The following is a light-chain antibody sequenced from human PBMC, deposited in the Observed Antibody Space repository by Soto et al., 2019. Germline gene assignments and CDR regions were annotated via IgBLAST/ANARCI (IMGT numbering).Light chain of an antibody. CDR2: FAS. V-gene: IGKV3-20*01. Sequence: EIVLTQSPDTLSLPPGERATLSCRASQSIASYSLAWYRQKPGQAPRLLIYFASNRATGIPDRFSGSGSGTDFTLTISSLQPDDFATYYCQHYNSYSEAFGQGTKVDIK. CDR3: QHYNSYSEA. CDR1: QSIASYS. J-gene: IGKJ1*01.